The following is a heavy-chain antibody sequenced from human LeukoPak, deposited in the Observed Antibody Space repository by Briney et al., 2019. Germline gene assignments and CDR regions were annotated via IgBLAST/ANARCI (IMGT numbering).Heavy chain of an antibody. D-gene: IGHD1-26*01. V-gene: IGHV3-9*01. CDR2: ISWNSGSI. J-gene: IGHJ4*02. Sequence: GGSLRLSCAASGFTFDDYAMHWVRQAPGKGLEWVSGISWNSGSIGYADSVKGRFTISRDNAKNSLYLQMNSLRAEDTALYYCATGFWGHLAGYQVGPPLWGQGTLVTVSS. CDR3: ATGFWGHLAGYQVGPPL. CDR1: GFTFDDYA.